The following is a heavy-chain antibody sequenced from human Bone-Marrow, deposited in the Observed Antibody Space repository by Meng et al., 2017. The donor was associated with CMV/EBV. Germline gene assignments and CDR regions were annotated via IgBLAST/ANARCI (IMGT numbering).Heavy chain of an antibody. CDR1: GYTLTDYY. CDR3: AREQAGDYGSGQDALDI. CDR2: IDPKSGDT. D-gene: IGHD3-10*01. V-gene: IGHV1-2*02. J-gene: IGHJ3*02. Sequence: ASVKVSCKASGYTLTDYYIHWARQAPGQGLEWMGWIDPKSGDTNSAQKFQGRVTMTRDTSITTVYMELSSLRSDDTAVYYCAREQAGDYGSGQDALDIWGQGTMVTVSS.